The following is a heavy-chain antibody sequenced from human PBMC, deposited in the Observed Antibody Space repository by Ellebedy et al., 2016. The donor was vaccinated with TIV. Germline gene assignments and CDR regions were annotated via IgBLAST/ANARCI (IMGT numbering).Heavy chain of an antibody. CDR3: ARTDVLMVYAEVYYFDY. J-gene: IGHJ4*02. V-gene: IGHV1-46*01. CDR2: INPSGGST. D-gene: IGHD2-8*01. Sequence: AASVKVSCKASGYTFTSYYMHWVRQAPGQGLEWMGIINPSGGSTSYAQKFQGRVTMTRDTSTSTVYMELSSLRSEDTAVYYCARTDVLMVYAEVYYFDYWGQGTLVTVSS. CDR1: GYTFTSYY.